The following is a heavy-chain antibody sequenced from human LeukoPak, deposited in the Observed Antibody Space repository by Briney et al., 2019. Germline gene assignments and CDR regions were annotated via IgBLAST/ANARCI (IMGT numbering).Heavy chain of an antibody. J-gene: IGHJ6*03. CDR2: ITSSSTYT. D-gene: IGHD1-26*01. V-gene: IGHV3-21*01. CDR1: GFTFEDHG. Sequence: GGSLRLSCTASGFTFEDHGMSWVRQGPGKGLEWVSSITSSSTYTFYADSVKGRFTISRDNARNSLYLQMNSLRAEDTAVYYCARDPYSGTYGDTYYYYMDVWGKGTTVTISS. CDR3: ARDPYSGTYGDTYYYYMDV.